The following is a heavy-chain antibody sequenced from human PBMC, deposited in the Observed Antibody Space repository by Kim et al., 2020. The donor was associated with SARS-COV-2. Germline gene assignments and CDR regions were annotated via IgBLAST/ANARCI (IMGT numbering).Heavy chain of an antibody. CDR3: ARDQSAGYSSSWNDY. V-gene: IGHV3-30*07. Sequence: DSVKGRFASSRDNSNNTRYLEMNRLRAEDTAVYYCARDQSAGYSSSWNDYWGQGTLVTVSS. D-gene: IGHD6-13*01. J-gene: IGHJ4*02.